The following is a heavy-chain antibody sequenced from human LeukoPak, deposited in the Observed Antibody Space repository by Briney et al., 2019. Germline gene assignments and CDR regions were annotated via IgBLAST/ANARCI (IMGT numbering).Heavy chain of an antibody. J-gene: IGHJ6*03. D-gene: IGHD3-22*01. CDR1: GYSISSGYY. V-gene: IGHV4-38-2*02. CDR3: TRGSIAYYYMDV. Sequence: PSETLSLTCTVSGYSISSGYYWGWIRQPPGKGLEWIGSIYYSGSTYYNPSLKSRVTISVDTSKNQFSLKLSSVTAADTAVYYCTRGSIAYYYMDVWGKGTTVTISS. CDR2: IYYSGST.